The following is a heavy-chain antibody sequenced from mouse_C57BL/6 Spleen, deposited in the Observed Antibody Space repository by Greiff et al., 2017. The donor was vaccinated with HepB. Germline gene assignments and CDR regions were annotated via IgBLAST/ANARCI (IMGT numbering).Heavy chain of an antibody. CDR2: INPNNGGT. J-gene: IGHJ2*01. CDR3: ASSYYYGSSSY. V-gene: IGHV1-22*01. D-gene: IGHD1-1*01. Sequence: SGPELVKPGASVKMSCKASGYTFTDYNMHWVKQSHGKSLEWIGYINPNNGGTSYNQKFKGKATLTVNKSSSTAYMELRSLTSEDSAVYYCASSYYYGSSSYWGQGTTLTVSS. CDR1: GYTFTDYN.